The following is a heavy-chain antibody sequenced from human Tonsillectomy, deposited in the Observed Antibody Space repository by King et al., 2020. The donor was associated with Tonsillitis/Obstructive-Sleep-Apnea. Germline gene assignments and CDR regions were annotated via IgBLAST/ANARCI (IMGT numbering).Heavy chain of an antibody. CDR2: INPSDDST. V-gene: IGHV1-46*01. CDR3: ARGLVELATIEVDY. Sequence: QLVQSGAEVRKPGASVKVPCKASGYTFTSYYIHWVRQAPGQGLEWVGVINPSDDSTIYAQNFQGRLTMTRDTYTNTVNMELSSLRSEDTAVYYCARGLVELATIEVDYWGQGTLVTVSS. J-gene: IGHJ4*02. D-gene: IGHD5-24*01. CDR1: GYTFTSYY.